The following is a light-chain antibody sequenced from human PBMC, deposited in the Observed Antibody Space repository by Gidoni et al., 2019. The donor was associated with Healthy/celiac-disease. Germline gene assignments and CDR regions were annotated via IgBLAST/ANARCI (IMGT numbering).Light chain of an antibody. CDR3: QQYNNWPWT. J-gene: IGKJ1*01. CDR1: HSVSSN. CDR2: GAS. V-gene: IGKV3-15*01. Sequence: EIVMTQSPATLSVSPGESATLPCRASHSVSSNLAWYQQKPGQAPRLLIYGASTRATGIPARFSGSGSGTEFTLTISSLQSEDFAVYYCQQYNNWPWTFGQGTKVEIK.